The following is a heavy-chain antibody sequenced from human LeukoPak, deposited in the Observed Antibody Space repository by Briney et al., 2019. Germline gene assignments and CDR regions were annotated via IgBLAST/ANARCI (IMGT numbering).Heavy chain of an antibody. V-gene: IGHV3-23*01. Sequence: GGSLRLSCAAPGFTFSSYAMTWVRQAPGKGLEWVSAISGSGGSTYYADSVKGRFTISRDNSKNTLYLQMNSLRAEDTAVYYCAELGITMIGGVWGKGTTVTISS. CDR2: ISGSGGST. CDR1: GFTFSSYA. CDR3: AELGITMIGGV. J-gene: IGHJ6*04. D-gene: IGHD3-10*02.